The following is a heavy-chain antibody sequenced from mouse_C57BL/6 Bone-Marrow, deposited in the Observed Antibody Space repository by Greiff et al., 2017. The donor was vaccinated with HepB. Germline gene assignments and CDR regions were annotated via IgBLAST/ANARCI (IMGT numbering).Heavy chain of an antibody. V-gene: IGHV5-6*01. CDR1: GFTFSSYG. J-gene: IGHJ3*01. CDR2: ISSGGSYT. Sequence: EVQRVESGGDLVKPGGSLKLSCAASGFTFSSYGMSWVRQTPDKRLEWVATISSGGSYTYYPDSVKGRFTISRDNAKNTLYLQMSSLKSEDTAMYYCARHDGLFAYWGQGTLVTVSA. CDR3: ARHDGLFAY. D-gene: IGHD2-3*01.